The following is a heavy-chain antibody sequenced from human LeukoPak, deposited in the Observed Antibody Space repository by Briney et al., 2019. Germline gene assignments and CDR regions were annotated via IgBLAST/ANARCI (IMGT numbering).Heavy chain of an antibody. J-gene: IGHJ4*02. V-gene: IGHV3-23*01. CDR3: AKDSDFWSGYHDY. Sequence: PGGSLRLPCAVSGITLSNYGMSWVRQAPGKGLEWVAGISDSGGSTKYADSVKGRFTISRDTSKNTLYLQMNCLRAEDTAVYYCAKDSDFWSGYHDYWGQGTLVTVSS. CDR1: GITLSNYG. CDR2: ISDSGGST. D-gene: IGHD3-3*01.